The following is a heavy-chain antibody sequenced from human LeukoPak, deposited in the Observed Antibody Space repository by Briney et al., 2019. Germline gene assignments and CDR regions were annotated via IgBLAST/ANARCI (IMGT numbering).Heavy chain of an antibody. CDR1: GFTFSSYE. D-gene: IGHD3-10*01. J-gene: IGHJ5*02. Sequence: PGGSLRLSCAASGFTFSSYEMNWVRQPPGKGLEWIGSIYYSGSTYYNPSLKSRVTMSVDTSKNQFSLKLSSVTAADTAVYYCARDNGGLVWFGIGNWFDPWGQGTLVTVSS. CDR3: ARDNGGLVWFGIGNWFDP. CDR2: IYYSGST. V-gene: IGHV4-39*07.